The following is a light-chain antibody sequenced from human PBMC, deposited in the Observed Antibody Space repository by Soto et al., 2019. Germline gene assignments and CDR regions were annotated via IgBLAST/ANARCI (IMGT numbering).Light chain of an antibody. CDR1: QSIDSN. CDR3: QQRSNWPPWT. CDR2: GAS. Sequence: EIVMTQSPATLSVSPGDGATLSCRASQSIDSNLAWYQQKPGQTPRLLIYGASTRPTGIPARFSGSGSGTEFTLTISSPQSEDFAVYYCQQRSNWPPWTFGQGTRVDIK. V-gene: IGKV3D-15*01. J-gene: IGKJ1*01.